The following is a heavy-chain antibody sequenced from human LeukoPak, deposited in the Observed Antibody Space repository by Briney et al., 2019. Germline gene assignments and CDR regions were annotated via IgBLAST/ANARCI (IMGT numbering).Heavy chain of an antibody. J-gene: IGHJ4*02. D-gene: IGHD5-12*01. CDR3: ARGNWGVIVALFEY. Sequence: SQTLSLTCSISGDSVSSNNAAWNWIRQSPSRGLEWLGRIYYRSRWYNDYAVSVKSRITISPDTPTNQFSLQLSSVTPEDTAVYYCARGNWGVIVALFEYWGQGSLVTVSS. V-gene: IGHV6-1*01. CDR1: GDSVSSNNAA. CDR2: IYYRSRWYN.